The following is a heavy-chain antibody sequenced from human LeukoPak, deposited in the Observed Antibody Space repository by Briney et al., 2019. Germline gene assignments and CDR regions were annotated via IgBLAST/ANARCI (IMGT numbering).Heavy chain of an antibody. J-gene: IGHJ3*02. CDR1: GFTFSSYS. V-gene: IGHV3-48*04. D-gene: IGHD4-17*01. CDR2: ISSSSSTI. CDR3: ARDREGYGEYGDFDI. Sequence: GGSLRLSCAASGFTFSSYSMNWVRQAPGKGLEWVSYISSSSSTIYSADSVKGRFTISRDNAKNSLYLQMNSLRAEETAVYYCARDREGYGEYGDFDIWGEGAMVTVSS.